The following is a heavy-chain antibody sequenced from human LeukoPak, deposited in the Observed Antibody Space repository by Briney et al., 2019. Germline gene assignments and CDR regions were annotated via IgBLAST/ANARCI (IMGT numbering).Heavy chain of an antibody. J-gene: IGHJ4*02. Sequence: SETLSHTCTVPGGSISSYYWSWIRQPPGKGLEWIGYIYYSGSTNYNPSLKSRVTISVDTSKHQFSLKLSSVTAADTAVYYCARLAMVGGYQSYYFDYWGQGTLVTVSS. D-gene: IGHD5-18*01. CDR2: IYYSGST. CDR1: GGSISSYY. V-gene: IGHV4-59*01. CDR3: ARLAMVGGYQSYYFDY.